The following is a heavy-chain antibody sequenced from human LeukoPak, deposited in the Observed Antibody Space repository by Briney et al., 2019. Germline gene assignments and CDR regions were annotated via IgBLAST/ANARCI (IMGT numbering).Heavy chain of an antibody. V-gene: IGHV3-21*01. CDR1: GFSFSIYN. D-gene: IGHD3-22*01. J-gene: IGHJ3*02. CDR2: ISGSSSHV. Sequence: GGSLRLSCEASGFSFSIYNMNWVRLAPGKGLEWVSSISGSSSHVWYADSVKGRFTSSRDNAKNSLYLQMSSLRVEDTAVYYCTRDQYYSDSSGYPYDIWGQGTMVTVSS. CDR3: TRDQYYSDSSGYPYDI.